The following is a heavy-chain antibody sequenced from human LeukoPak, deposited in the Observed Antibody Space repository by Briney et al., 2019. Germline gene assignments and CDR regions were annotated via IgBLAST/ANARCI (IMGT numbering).Heavy chain of an antibody. J-gene: IGHJ6*02. CDR2: INSDGSST. CDR3: ARELKYSSSWYYYYYGMDV. Sequence: GGSLRLSCAASGFSFSSYYVNWVRQAPGKGLVWVSRINSDGSSTSYADSVKGRFTISRDNAKNTLYLQMNSLRAEDTAVYYCARELKYSSSWYYYYYGMDVWGQGTTVTVSS. D-gene: IGHD6-13*01. CDR1: GFSFSSYY. V-gene: IGHV3-74*01.